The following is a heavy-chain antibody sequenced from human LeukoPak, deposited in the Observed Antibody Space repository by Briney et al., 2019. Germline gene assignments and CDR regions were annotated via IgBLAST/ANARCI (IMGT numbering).Heavy chain of an antibody. CDR3: TTDRGVPGDV. CDR2: IKSKADGGTT. Sequence: GGSLRLSCTVSTFTFNKAWMSWVRQGPGKGLEWVGRIKSKADGGTTDYAAPVKGRFTISRDDSKTTLYLQMNSLKTEDTAVYYCTTDRGVPGDVWGQGTTVTVSS. CDR1: TFTFNKAW. D-gene: IGHD2-2*01. V-gene: IGHV3-15*01. J-gene: IGHJ6*02.